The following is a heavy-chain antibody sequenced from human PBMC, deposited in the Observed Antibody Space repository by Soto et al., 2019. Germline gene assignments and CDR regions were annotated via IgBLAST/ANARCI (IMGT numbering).Heavy chain of an antibody. Sequence: ASVKVSCKASGYTFTNYEINWVRQATGQGLECMGWMNPGGGNTDYAHKFQGRVTMTRXXXXSXXXMXLXXLGXDXTAIYYCARMAASGSLNWFDPWGQGTLVTVSS. J-gene: IGHJ5*02. D-gene: IGHD3-10*01. V-gene: IGHV1-8*01. CDR2: MNPGGGNT. CDR1: GYTFTNYE. CDR3: ARMAASGSLNWFDP.